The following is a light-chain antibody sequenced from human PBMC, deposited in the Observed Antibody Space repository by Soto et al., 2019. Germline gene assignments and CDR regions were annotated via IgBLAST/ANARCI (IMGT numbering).Light chain of an antibody. V-gene: IGLV2-14*01. CDR1: SSDVGGYDY. CDR2: DVS. J-gene: IGLJ3*02. Sequence: QSALTQPASVSGSPGQSSTISCTGTSSDVGGYDYVSWYQQYPAKAPKLLIYDVSSRPSGVSNRFSGSKSGNTASLTISGLQAEDEADYYCTSYTRSSSPWVFGGGTKLTVL. CDR3: TSYTRSSSPWV.